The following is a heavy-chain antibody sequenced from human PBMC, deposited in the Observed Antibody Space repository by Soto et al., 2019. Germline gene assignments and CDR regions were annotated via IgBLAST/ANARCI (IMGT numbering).Heavy chain of an antibody. CDR2: IFYSGST. V-gene: IGHV4-59*12. Sequence: SETLSLTCTVSGGSIRSYYWTWIRQPPGKGLEWLGYIFYSGSTFYNPSLKSRVTISIHTSKSPFSLQTPPVTASAPAEHYCPIGAAAPAMVDSWGQGTLVTVSS. CDR3: PIGAAAPAMVDS. CDR1: GGSIRSYY. D-gene: IGHD5-18*01. J-gene: IGHJ4*02.